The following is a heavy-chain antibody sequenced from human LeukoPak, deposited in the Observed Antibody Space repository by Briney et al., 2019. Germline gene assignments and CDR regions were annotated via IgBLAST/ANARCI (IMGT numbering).Heavy chain of an antibody. J-gene: IGHJ4*02. CDR1: GGSVSSYY. D-gene: IGHD1-26*01. Sequence: PSETLSLTCTVSGGSVSSYYWSWIRQPPGKGLEWIGYNPYSGSSNYNPSLKSRVTISIDTSRNQFSLKLSSVTAADTAVYYCARNGGSYAFDYWGQGSLVTVSS. CDR3: ARNGGSYAFDY. V-gene: IGHV4-59*02. CDR2: NPYSGSS.